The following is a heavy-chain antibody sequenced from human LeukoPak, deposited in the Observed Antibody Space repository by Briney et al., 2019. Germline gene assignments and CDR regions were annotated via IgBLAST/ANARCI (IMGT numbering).Heavy chain of an antibody. CDR2: IYYSGST. CDR1: GGSISSHY. J-gene: IGHJ5*02. V-gene: IGHV4-59*11. D-gene: IGHD3-16*01. CDR3: ARRNVLLNWFDP. Sequence: SETLSLTCTVSGGSISSHYWSWIRQPPGKGLEWIGYIYYSGSTNYNPSLKSRVTISVDTSKNQFSLKLSSVTAADTAVYYCARRNVLLNWFDPRGQGTLVTVSS.